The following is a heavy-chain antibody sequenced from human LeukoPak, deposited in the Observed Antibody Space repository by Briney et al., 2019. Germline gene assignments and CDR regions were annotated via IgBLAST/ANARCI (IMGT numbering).Heavy chain of an antibody. CDR3: AKGRRLTIFGVVIH. Sequence: GGSLRLSCAASGFTFSSYAMSWVRQAPGKGLEWVSAISGSGGSTYYADSVKGRFTISRGNSKNTLYLQMNSLRAEDTAVYYCAKGRRLTIFGVVIHWGQGTLVTVSS. D-gene: IGHD3-3*01. V-gene: IGHV3-23*01. J-gene: IGHJ4*02. CDR2: ISGSGGST. CDR1: GFTFSSYA.